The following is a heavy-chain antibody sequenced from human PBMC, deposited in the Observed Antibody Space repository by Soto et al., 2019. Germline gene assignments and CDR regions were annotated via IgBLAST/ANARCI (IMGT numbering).Heavy chain of an antibody. CDR1: GGTFSSYA. CDR2: IIPIFGTA. V-gene: IGHV1-69*13. D-gene: IGHD3-10*01. J-gene: IGHJ4*02. CDR3: ATIYGSGSYYFDY. Sequence: SVKVSCKASGGTFSSYAISWVRQAPGQGLEWMGGIIPIFGTANYAQKFQGRVTITADESTSTAYMELSSLRSEDTAVYYCATIYGSGSYYFDYWGQETLVTVSS.